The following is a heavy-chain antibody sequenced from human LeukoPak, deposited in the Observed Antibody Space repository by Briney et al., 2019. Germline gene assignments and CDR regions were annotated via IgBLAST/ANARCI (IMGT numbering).Heavy chain of an antibody. D-gene: IGHD2-2*01. J-gene: IGHJ4*02. CDR2: INPNSGGT. Sequence: GASVKVSCKASGYTFTGYYMHWVRQAPGQGLEWMGRINPNSGGTNYAQKFQGRVTMTRDTSISTAYMELSRLRSDDTAVYYCARLGYCSSTSCYSRPFDYWGQGTLATVSS. CDR1: GYTFTGYY. CDR3: ARLGYCSSTSCYSRPFDY. V-gene: IGHV1-2*06.